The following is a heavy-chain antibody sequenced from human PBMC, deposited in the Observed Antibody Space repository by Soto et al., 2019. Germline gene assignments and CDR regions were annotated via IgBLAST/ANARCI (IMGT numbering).Heavy chain of an antibody. J-gene: IGHJ5*01. D-gene: IGHD1-1*01. Sequence: PGGSLRLSCAASGFTFKNYAMTWVRQAPGKGLEWVSSMTGSSGSTFYADSVKGRFTISRDNSKNTLFLQMSSLRAEDTAVYYCAKLGNSGTGWFDYWGQGTVVNVSS. CDR3: AKLGNSGTGWFDY. CDR2: MTGSSGST. CDR1: GFTFKNYA. V-gene: IGHV3-23*01.